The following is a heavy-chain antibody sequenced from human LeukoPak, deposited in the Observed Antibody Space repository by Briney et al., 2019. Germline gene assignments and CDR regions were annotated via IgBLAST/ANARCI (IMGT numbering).Heavy chain of an antibody. D-gene: IGHD3-22*01. CDR1: GYTFTSYG. J-gene: IGHJ5*02. V-gene: IGHV1-18*01. Sequence: ASVKVSCKASGYTFTSYGISWVRQAPGKGLEWMGWISAYNGNTNYAQKLQGRVTMTTDTSTSTAYMELRSLRSDDTAVYYCARDGRPSITMIVVVITSWFDPWGQGTLVTVSS. CDR2: ISAYNGNT. CDR3: ARDGRPSITMIVVVITSWFDP.